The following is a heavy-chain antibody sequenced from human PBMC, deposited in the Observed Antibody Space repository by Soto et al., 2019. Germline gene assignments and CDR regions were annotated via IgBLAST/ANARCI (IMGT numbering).Heavy chain of an antibody. V-gene: IGHV4-59*08. CDR1: GGSISSYY. D-gene: IGHD1-1*01. J-gene: IGHJ4*02. Sequence: QVQLQESGPGLVKPSETLSLTCTVSGGSISSYYWSWIRQPPGTGLEWIGYIYYSGSPNYNPSLKRRVTISVDTSKNQFSRKLSSATSADTAVYYCARRYGGNLDYWGQGTLVTVSS. CDR3: ARRYGGNLDY. CDR2: IYYSGSP.